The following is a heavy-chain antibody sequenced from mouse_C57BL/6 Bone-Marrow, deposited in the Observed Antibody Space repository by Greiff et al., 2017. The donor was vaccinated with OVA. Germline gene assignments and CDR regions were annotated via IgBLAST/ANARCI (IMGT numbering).Heavy chain of an antibody. J-gene: IGHJ1*03. Sequence: VQRVESGPELVKPGASVKISCKASGYAFSSSWMNWVKQRPGKGLEWIGRIYPGDGDTNNNGKFKGKATLTADKSSSTAYMQLSSLTSEDSAVYFCARVGSRGPYFDVWGTGTTVTVSS. D-gene: IGHD1-1*01. CDR3: ARVGSRGPYFDV. V-gene: IGHV1-82*01. CDR2: IYPGDGDT. CDR1: GYAFSSSW.